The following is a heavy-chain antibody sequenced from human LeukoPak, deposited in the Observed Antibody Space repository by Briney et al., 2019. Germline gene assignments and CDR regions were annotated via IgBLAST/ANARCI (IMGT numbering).Heavy chain of an antibody. CDR1: GGSISSSSYY. Sequence: PSETLSLTCTVSGGSISSSSYYWGWIRQPPGKGLEWIGSIYYSGSTYYNPSLKSRVTISVDTSKNQFSLKLSSVTAADTAVYYCARGGDSGSYSYWGQGTLVTVSS. J-gene: IGHJ4*02. CDR2: IYYSGST. CDR3: ARGGDSGSYSY. D-gene: IGHD1-26*01. V-gene: IGHV4-39*01.